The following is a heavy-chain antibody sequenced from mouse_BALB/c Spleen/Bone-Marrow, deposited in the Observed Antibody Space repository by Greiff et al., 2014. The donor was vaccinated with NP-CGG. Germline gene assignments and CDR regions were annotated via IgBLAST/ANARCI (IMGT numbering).Heavy chain of an antibody. V-gene: IGHV14-3*02. Sequence: EVQLVESGAELVKPGASVKLSCTASGFNIKDTYMHWVKQRPEQGLEWIGRIDPANGNTKYDPKFQGKATITADTSSTTAYLQLSSMTSEDTAVYYCALLYGNYAYWGQGTPLTVSS. D-gene: IGHD2-10*02. J-gene: IGHJ2*01. CDR3: ALLYGNYAY. CDR2: IDPANGNT. CDR1: GFNIKDTY.